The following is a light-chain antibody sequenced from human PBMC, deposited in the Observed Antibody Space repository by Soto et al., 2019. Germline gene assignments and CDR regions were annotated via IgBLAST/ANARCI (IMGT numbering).Light chain of an antibody. Sequence: QSVLTQPPSASGTPGQRVTISCSGSSSNIGSNTVNWYQQLPGTAPKLLIYSNNQRPSGVPDRFSGSKSGTSASLAISELQSEDEADYYCAAWDDSLNGFYVFGTGTKAT. CDR3: AAWDDSLNGFYV. CDR1: SSNIGSNT. V-gene: IGLV1-44*01. CDR2: SNN. J-gene: IGLJ1*01.